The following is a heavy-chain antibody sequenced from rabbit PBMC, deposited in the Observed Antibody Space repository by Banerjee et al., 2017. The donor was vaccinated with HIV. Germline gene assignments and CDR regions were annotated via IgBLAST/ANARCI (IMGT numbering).Heavy chain of an antibody. D-gene: IGHD6-1*01. CDR3: ARGVYGYGYSAYTTYFKL. V-gene: IGHV1S45*01. CDR1: GFSFSSYYY. Sequence: QEQLEESGGGLVKPEGSLTLTCTASGFSFSSYYYMCWVRQAPGKGLEWIGCISTNSGGTYYASWAKGRFTISKTSSTTVTLQMTSLTAADTATYFCARGVYGYGYSAYTTYFKLWGPGTLVTVS. J-gene: IGHJ4*01. CDR2: ISTNSGGT.